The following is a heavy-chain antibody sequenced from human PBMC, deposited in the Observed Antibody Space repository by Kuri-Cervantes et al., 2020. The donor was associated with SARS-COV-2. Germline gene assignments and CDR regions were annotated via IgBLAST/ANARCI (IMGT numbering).Heavy chain of an antibody. D-gene: IGHD6-19*01. J-gene: IGHJ5*02. CDR2: MNPNSGNT. CDR3: ARDLRLGNSLDH. CDR1: GYTFTSYD. Sequence: ASVKVSCKASGYTFTSYDINWVRQATGQGLEWMGWMNPNSGNTGYAQKFQGRVTITRNTSISTAYMELSSLRAEDTAIYYCARDLRLGNSLDHWGQGTLVTVSS. V-gene: IGHV1-8*03.